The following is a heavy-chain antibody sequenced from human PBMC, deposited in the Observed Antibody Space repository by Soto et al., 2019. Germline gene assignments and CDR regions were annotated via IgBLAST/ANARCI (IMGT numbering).Heavy chain of an antibody. CDR2: IIPIFGTA. V-gene: IGHV1-69*12. CDR3: ATTEMGNYYYGLDV. J-gene: IGHJ6*02. CDR1: GGTFSSYA. Sequence: QVQLVQSGAEVKKPGSSVKVSCKASGGTFSSYAISWVRQAPGQGLEWMGGIIPIFGTANYAQKFQGRVTITANEXXSTAYMELSSLRSEDTAVYDWATTEMGNYYYGLDVWGQGTTVTVSS. D-gene: IGHD7-27*01.